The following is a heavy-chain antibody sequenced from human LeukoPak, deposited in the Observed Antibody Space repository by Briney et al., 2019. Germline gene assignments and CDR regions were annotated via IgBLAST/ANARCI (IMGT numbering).Heavy chain of an antibody. V-gene: IGHV3-21*01. D-gene: IGHD2-15*01. CDR3: ARDARTGARWDIVVVVAATVDNWFDP. Sequence: GCSLRLSCAPSGFTFSSYSMNWVRQAPGKGLEWVSSISSSSSYIYYADSVKGRFTISRDNAKNSLYLQMNSLRAEDTAVYYCARDARTGARWDIVVVVAATVDNWFDPWGQGTLVTVSS. CDR1: GFTFSSYS. J-gene: IGHJ5*02. CDR2: ISSSSSYI.